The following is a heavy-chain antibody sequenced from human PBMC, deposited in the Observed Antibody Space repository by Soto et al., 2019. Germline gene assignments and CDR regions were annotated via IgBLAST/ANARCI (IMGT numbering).Heavy chain of an antibody. CDR3: AIIGYCSSTSCYASLYNY. CDR2: ISGSGGST. Sequence: EVQLLESGGGLVQPGGSLRLSCAASGFTFSSYAMSWVRQAPGKGLEWVSAISGSGGSTYYADSVKGRFTISRDNSKNTLYLQMNSLRAEDTVVYYCAIIGYCSSTSCYASLYNYWGQGTLVTVCS. V-gene: IGHV3-23*01. D-gene: IGHD2-2*01. CDR1: GFTFSSYA. J-gene: IGHJ4*02.